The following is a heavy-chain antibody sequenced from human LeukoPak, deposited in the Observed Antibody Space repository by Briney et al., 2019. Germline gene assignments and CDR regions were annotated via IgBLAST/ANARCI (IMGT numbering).Heavy chain of an antibody. D-gene: IGHD6-6*01. Sequence: GGSLRLSCAASGFTFSSYSMNWVRQAPGKGLEWVSSISSSGSYIYYADSVKGRFTISRDNAKNSLYLQMNSLRAEDTAVYYCARRSIAARQWDYWGQGTLVTVSS. V-gene: IGHV3-21*01. J-gene: IGHJ4*02. CDR2: ISSSGSYI. CDR1: GFTFSSYS. CDR3: ARRSIAARQWDY.